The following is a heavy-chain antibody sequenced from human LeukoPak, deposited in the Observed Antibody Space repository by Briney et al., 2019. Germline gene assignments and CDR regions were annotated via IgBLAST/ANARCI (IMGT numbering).Heavy chain of an antibody. D-gene: IGHD3-10*01. CDR2: INPNSGGT. J-gene: IGHJ3*02. V-gene: IGHV1-2*02. CDR3: ARGELAGPLGFFDI. Sequence: ASVKVSCKASGYTFTSYYMHWVRQAPGQGLEWMGWINPNSGGTNYAQKFQGRVTMTRDTSISTAYMELSRLRSDDTAVYYCARGELAGPLGFFDIWGQGTMVTVSS. CDR1: GYTFTSYY.